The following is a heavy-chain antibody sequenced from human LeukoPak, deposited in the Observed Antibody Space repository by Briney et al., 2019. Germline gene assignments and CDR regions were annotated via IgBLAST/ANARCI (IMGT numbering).Heavy chain of an antibody. CDR3: AKVEAARPGGHLVG. CDR2: ISGSGGST. J-gene: IGHJ4*02. CDR1: GFTFSSYA. D-gene: IGHD6-6*01. V-gene: IGHV3-23*01. Sequence: GGSLRLSCAASGFTFSSYAMSWVRQAPGKGLEWVSAISGSGGSTFYADSVKGRFTISRDYSKNTLYLQMNSLRAEDTAVYYCAKVEAARPGGHLVGWGQGTLVTVSS.